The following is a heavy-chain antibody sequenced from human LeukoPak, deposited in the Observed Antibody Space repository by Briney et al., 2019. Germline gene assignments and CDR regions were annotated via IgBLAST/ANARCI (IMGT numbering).Heavy chain of an antibody. D-gene: IGHD3-10*01. CDR2: ISSNGGST. V-gene: IGHV3-64*04. CDR1: GFTFSSYA. CDR3: AKGHYYGSGSLDY. J-gene: IGHJ4*02. Sequence: GGSLRLSCSASGFTFSSYAMHWVRQAPGKGLECVSAISSNGGSTYYADSVKGRFTISRDNSKNTLYVQMNSLRAEDTAVYYCAKGHYYGSGSLDYWGQGTLVTVSS.